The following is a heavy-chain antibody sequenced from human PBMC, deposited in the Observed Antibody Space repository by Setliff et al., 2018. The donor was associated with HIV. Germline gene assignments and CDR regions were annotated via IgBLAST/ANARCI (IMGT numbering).Heavy chain of an antibody. CDR1: GGSISGYH. Sequence: AETLSLTCTVSGGSISGYHWNWLRQTPGKGLEWIGYIYTSRGTNYNHSLKSRVTMSVDTSKNQFSLKLSSVTAADTAVYYCARDSELGLNYHYGMDVWGQGTTVTVSS. CDR2: IYTSRGT. V-gene: IGHV4-4*09. J-gene: IGHJ6*02. D-gene: IGHD1-26*01. CDR3: ARDSELGLNYHYGMDV.